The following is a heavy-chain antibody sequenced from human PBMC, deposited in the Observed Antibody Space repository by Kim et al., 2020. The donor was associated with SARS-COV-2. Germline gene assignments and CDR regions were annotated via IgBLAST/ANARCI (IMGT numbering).Heavy chain of an antibody. Sequence: GGSLRLSCAASGFIVTNHYLTWVRQAPGKGLVWLSMIHIDGTTYYADSVRGRFTISRDTSENTLYLQMNNLRAEDTAIYFCSRGHWGDTPSWGQGTRVTISS. J-gene: IGHJ5*02. D-gene: IGHD7-27*01. V-gene: IGHV3-53*01. CDR3: SRGHWGDTPS. CDR1: GFIVTNHY. CDR2: IHIDGTT.